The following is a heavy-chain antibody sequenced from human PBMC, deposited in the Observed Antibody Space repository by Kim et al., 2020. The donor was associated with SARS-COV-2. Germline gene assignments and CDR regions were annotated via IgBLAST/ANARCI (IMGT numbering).Heavy chain of an antibody. J-gene: IGHJ3*02. Sequence: GESLKISCKGSGYQFTKYWIAWVRQMPGKGLEFLGIIYPGDSATRYSPSFQGQVFISVDKSINTAYLQWHSLRASDSALYYRARVQIENLVKAFDIWGQGTVVTVSS. CDR1: GYQFTKYW. CDR3: ARVQIENLVKAFDI. V-gene: IGHV5-51*01. CDR2: IYPGDSAT. D-gene: IGHD2-21*01.